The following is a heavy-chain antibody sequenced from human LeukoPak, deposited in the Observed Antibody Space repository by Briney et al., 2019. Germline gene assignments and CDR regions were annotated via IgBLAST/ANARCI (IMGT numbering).Heavy chain of an antibody. CDR1: GFSFTSYA. Sequence: PGGSLRLSCAASGFSFTSYAMHWVRQAPGKGLEYASEISDNGGTTYYANSVKGRFTISRDNSKNTLYLQMGSLRPEDMAVYYCARRPGTSQFDYWGQGTLVTVSS. CDR2: ISDNGGTT. D-gene: IGHD1-1*01. V-gene: IGHV3-64*01. CDR3: ARRPGTSQFDY. J-gene: IGHJ4*02.